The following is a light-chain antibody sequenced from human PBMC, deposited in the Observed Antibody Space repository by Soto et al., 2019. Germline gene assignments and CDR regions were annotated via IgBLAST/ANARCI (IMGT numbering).Light chain of an antibody. CDR1: SSDVGGYNY. CDR3: SSYTSSSTPPWV. J-gene: IGLJ1*01. V-gene: IGLV2-14*01. Sequence: QSVLTQPASVSGSPGQSITISCTGTSSDVGGYNYVSWYQQHPGKAPKLMIYDVSNRPSGVSNRFSGSKSGNTASLTISGLQAEDEADYYCSSYTSSSTPPWVFGTGTKVTVL. CDR2: DVS.